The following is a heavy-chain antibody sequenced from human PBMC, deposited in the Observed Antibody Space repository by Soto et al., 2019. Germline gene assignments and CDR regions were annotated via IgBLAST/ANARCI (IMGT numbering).Heavy chain of an antibody. CDR3: ATIIAVAGIESPLY. J-gene: IGHJ4*02. D-gene: IGHD6-19*01. CDR2: FDPEDGET. Sequence: ASVKVSCKTSGFTFTSFYMHWVRQAPGKGLEWMGGFDPEDGETIYAQKFQGRVTMTEDTSTDTAYMELSSLRSEDTAVYYCATIIAVAGIESPLYWGQGTLVTVSS. V-gene: IGHV1-24*01. CDR1: GFTFTSFY.